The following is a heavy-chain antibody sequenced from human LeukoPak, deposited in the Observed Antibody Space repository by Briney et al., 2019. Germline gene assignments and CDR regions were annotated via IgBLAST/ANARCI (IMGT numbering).Heavy chain of an antibody. J-gene: IGHJ4*02. CDR3: ARDRNDYGDPLDY. V-gene: IGHV3-48*03. CDR2: ISSSGSTI. CDR1: GFTFGSYE. Sequence: PGGSLRLSCAASGFTFGSYEMNWVRQAPGKGLEWVSYISSSGSTIYYADSVKGRFTISRDNAKNSLYLQMNSLRAEDTAVYYCARDRNDYGDPLDYWGQGTLVTVSS. D-gene: IGHD4-17*01.